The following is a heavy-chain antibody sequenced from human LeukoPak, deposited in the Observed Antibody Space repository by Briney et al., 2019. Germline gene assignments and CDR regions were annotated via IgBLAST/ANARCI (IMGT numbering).Heavy chain of an antibody. CDR2: IIPILGIA. Sequence: SVKVSCKASGGTFSSYTISWVRQAPGQGLEWMGRIIPILGIANYAQKFQGRVTITAGKSTSTAYMELSSLRSEDTAVYYCARQYDTVDTGMGGYGFDIWGQGTMVTVSS. V-gene: IGHV1-69*02. CDR1: GGTFSSYT. J-gene: IGHJ3*02. CDR3: ARQYDTVDTGMGGYGFDI. D-gene: IGHD5-18*01.